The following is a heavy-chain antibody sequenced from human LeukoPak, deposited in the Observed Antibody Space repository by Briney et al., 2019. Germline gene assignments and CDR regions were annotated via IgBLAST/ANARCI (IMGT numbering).Heavy chain of an antibody. CDR1: AFIFSSHS. D-gene: IGHD3-10*01. Sequence: GGSLRLSCAASAFIFSSHSMSWVRQAPGKGLEWVSSISYSSSYIKYADLVKGRISISRDNAKNSLYLQMNSLIAEDTAVYYCARGLLWRADDAFDIWGQGRVVTVSS. CDR2: ISYSSSYI. V-gene: IGHV3-21*01. J-gene: IGHJ3*02. CDR3: ARGLLWRADDAFDI.